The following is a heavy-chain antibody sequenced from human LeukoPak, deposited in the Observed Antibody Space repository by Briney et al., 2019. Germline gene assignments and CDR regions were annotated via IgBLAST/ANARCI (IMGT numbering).Heavy chain of an antibody. V-gene: IGHV3-48*03. J-gene: IGHJ4*02. CDR1: GFTFSSYE. Sequence: GGSLRLSCAASGFTFSSYEMNWVRQAPGKGLEWVSYISSSGTPIHYADSVKGRFTISRDNAKNSLFLQMNSLRAEDTAVYYCAREKTACGGDCYDSWGQGALVTVSS. D-gene: IGHD2-21*01. CDR2: ISSSGTPI. CDR3: AREKTACGGDCYDS.